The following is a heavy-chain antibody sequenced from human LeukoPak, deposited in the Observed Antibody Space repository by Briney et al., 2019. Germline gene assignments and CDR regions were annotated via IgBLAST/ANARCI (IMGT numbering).Heavy chain of an antibody. J-gene: IGHJ4*02. CDR3: ARDPSMGH. Sequence: KPSEALSLPCPCSGGSISSYYWSWIRQPPGKGLEWIGYIYYSGSTNYNPSLKSRVTISVDTSKNQFSLKVNSVTAADTAVYYCARDPSMGHWGQGTLVTVSS. CDR1: GGSISSYY. D-gene: IGHD2/OR15-2a*01. V-gene: IGHV4-59*01. CDR2: IYYSGST.